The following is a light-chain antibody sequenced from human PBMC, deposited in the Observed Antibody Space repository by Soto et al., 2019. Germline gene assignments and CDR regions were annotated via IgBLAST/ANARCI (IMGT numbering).Light chain of an antibody. CDR1: SSDVGGYNY. CDR2: DVS. J-gene: IGLJ1*01. CDR3: SSYTSSTPWV. V-gene: IGLV2-14*01. Sequence: QSVLTQPASVSGSPGQSITISCTGTSSDVGGYNYVSWYQRHPGKAPKLMIYDVSNRPSGVSNRFSGSKSGNTASLTISGLQAEDEADYYCSSYTSSTPWVFGTGTKVTVL.